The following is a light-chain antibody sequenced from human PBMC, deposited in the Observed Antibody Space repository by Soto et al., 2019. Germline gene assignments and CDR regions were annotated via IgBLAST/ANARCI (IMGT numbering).Light chain of an antibody. J-gene: IGLJ3*02. Sequence: QSVLTQPPSVSGAPGQRVTISCTESSSNIGAGYDVHWYQQLPGTAPKLLIYGNSNRPSGVPYRFSGSKSGTSASLAITGLQYDDEADDYCQTYDSSLSAMVFGGGTKLTVL. CDR2: GNS. CDR1: SSNIGAGYD. V-gene: IGLV1-40*01. CDR3: QTYDSSLSAMV.